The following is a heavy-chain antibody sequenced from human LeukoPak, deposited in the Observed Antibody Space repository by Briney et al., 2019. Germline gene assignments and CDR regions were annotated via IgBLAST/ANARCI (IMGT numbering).Heavy chain of an antibody. D-gene: IGHD1-26*01. CDR3: AREDSGATSAY. V-gene: IGHV1-69*01. J-gene: IGHJ4*02. Sequence: SVKVSCKASGGTFSSDAISWVRQAPGQGLEWMGGIIPIFGTANYAQKFQCRVTITADESTSTAYMELSSLRSEDTAVYYCAREDSGATSAYWGQGTLVTVSS. CDR2: IIPIFGTA. CDR1: GGTFSSDA.